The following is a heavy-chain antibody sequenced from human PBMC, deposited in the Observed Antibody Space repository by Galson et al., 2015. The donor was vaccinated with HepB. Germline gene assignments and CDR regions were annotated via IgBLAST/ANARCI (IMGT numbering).Heavy chain of an antibody. D-gene: IGHD6-19*01. V-gene: IGHV3-30*18. J-gene: IGHJ4*02. CDR1: GFTFSSYG. Sequence: SLRLSCAASGFTFSSYGMHWVRQAPGKGLEWVAVISYDGSNKYYADSVKGRFTISRDNSKNTLYLQMNSLRAEDTAVYYCAKERELSSGWPFDYWGQGTLVTVSS. CDR3: AKERELSSGWPFDY. CDR2: ISYDGSNK.